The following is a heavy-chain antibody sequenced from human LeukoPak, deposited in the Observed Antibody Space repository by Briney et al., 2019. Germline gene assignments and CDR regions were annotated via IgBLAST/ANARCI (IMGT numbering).Heavy chain of an antibody. CDR3: ARAYGDYGDWYYYMDV. CDR1: GFTFSSYE. D-gene: IGHD4-17*01. CDR2: INWNGGST. Sequence: GGSLRLSCAASGFTFSSYEMNWVRQAPGKGLEWVSGINWNGGSTGYADSVKGRFTISRDNAKNSLYLQMNSLRAEDTALYYCARAYGDYGDWYYYMDVWGKGTTVTVSS. J-gene: IGHJ6*03. V-gene: IGHV3-20*04.